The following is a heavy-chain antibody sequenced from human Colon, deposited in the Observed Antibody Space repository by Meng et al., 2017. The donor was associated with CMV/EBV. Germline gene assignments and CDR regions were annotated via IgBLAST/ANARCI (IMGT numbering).Heavy chain of an antibody. Sequence: GESLKISCSASGFKFNFHTIHWVRQAPGKGLEWVALISYDGTTKYYADSVKGRFSISRDNSENTAYLQMDSLTRDDSGFYYCARENVAVAGTSFDYWGPGARVTDSS. D-gene: IGHD6-19*01. CDR3: ARENVAVAGTSFDY. J-gene: IGHJ4*02. CDR1: GFKFNFHT. CDR2: ISYDGTTK. V-gene: IGHV3-30-3*01.